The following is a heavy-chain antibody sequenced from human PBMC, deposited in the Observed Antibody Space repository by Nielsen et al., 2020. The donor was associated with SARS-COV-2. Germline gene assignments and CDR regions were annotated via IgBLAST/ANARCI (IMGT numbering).Heavy chain of an antibody. CDR2: IYYSGST. V-gene: IGHV4-59*06. D-gene: IGHD3-10*01. Sequence: SETLSLTCTVSGGSISSYYWSWIRQPPGKGLEWIGYIYYSGSTYYNPSLKSRVTISVDTSKNQFSLKLSSVTAADTAVYYCARSSIGSGSYYIGDYWGQGTLVTVSS. J-gene: IGHJ4*02. CDR1: GGSISSYY. CDR3: ARSSIGSGSYYIGDY.